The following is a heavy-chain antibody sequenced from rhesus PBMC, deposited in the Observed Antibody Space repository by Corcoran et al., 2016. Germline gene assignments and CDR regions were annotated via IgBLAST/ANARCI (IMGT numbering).Heavy chain of an antibody. CDR2: SNPSNGNT. V-gene: IGHV1S9*01. J-gene: IGHJ4*01. Sequence: QVQLVQSGAEVKTPGASVKLSCQASGSPFTSYSINWVSQPPEQLLDWMGWSNPSNGNTGYAQKLQGRVTMNRDTSTSTAYMELNSLRSEDTAVYYCARGTYCSGTYCSFDYWGQGVLVTVSS. CDR3: ARGTYCSGTYCSFDY. CDR1: GSPFTSYS. D-gene: IGHD2-15*01.